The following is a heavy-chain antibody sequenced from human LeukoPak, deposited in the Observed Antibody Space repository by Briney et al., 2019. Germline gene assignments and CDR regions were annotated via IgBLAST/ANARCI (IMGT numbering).Heavy chain of an antibody. J-gene: IGHJ6*03. D-gene: IGHD3-10*01. CDR2: IYSGGST. V-gene: IGHV3-53*01. Sequence: GGSLRLSCAASGFTVSSNYMSWVRQAPGKGLEWVSVIYSGGSTYYADSVKGRFTISRDNSKNTLYLQMNSLRAEDTAVYYCARYRGVPYYYYMDVWGKGTTVTISS. CDR3: ARYRGVPYYYYMDV. CDR1: GFTVSSNY.